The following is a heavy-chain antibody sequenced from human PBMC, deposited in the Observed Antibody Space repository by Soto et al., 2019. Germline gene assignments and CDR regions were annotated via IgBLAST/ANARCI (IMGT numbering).Heavy chain of an antibody. CDR2: IDPSDSQT. CDR1: GYSFAGYW. Sequence: GESLKISGKGSGYSFAGYWITWVRQKPGKGLEWMGRIDPSDSQTYYSPSFRGHVTISVTKSITTVFLQWSSLRASDTATYYCARQIYDSDTGPNFQYYFDSWGQGTPVTVSS. V-gene: IGHV5-10-1*01. D-gene: IGHD3-22*01. J-gene: IGHJ4*02. CDR3: ARQIYDSDTGPNFQYYFDS.